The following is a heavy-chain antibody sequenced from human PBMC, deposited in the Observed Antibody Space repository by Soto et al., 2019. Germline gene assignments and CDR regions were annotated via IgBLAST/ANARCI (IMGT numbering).Heavy chain of an antibody. CDR1: GFTLSNIG. J-gene: IGHJ4*02. Sequence: QVQLVESGGGVVQPGTSLRLACAASGFTLSNIGMLWVRQAPGKGLEWVAVISAGGNTKYYADSVKGRFTISRDNSKNTLFRQMNSLRTEDTDVYYCAKESGGERYAAYFDLWGQGTLVTVSA. D-gene: IGHD2-21*01. V-gene: IGHV3-30*18. CDR3: AKESGGERYAAYFDL. CDR2: ISAGGNTK.